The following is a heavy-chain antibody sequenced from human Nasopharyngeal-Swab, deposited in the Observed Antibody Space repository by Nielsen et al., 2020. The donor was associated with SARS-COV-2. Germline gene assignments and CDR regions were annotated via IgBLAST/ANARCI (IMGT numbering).Heavy chain of an antibody. V-gene: IGHV6-1*01. CDR2: TYYGSKWYN. CDR1: GDSVSSSSAA. J-gene: IGHJ6*03. Sequence: LRLSCALSGDSVSSSSAAWNWIRQSPSRGLEWLGRTYYGSKWYNDYAVSVKSRITINPDTSKNQFSLHLNSVTPEDTAVYYCARTRGAYGDYYYYYYTDVWGKGTTVTVSS. CDR3: ARTRGAYGDYYYYYYTDV. D-gene: IGHD4-17*01.